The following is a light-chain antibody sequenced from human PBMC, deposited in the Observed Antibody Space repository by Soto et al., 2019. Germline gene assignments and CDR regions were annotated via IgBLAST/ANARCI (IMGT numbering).Light chain of an antibody. Sequence: EIVRTQSPATLSLSPGESATLSCRASQIVRRNLAWYQQRPGQAPRLIIYGAYTRATGIPARFSGSGSGSYFILSIIGLQSEYFAVYYCQHYNDGPPLTFGGGTKVEIK. J-gene: IGKJ4*01. CDR2: GAY. CDR3: QHYNDGPPLT. CDR1: QIVRRN. V-gene: IGKV3-15*01.